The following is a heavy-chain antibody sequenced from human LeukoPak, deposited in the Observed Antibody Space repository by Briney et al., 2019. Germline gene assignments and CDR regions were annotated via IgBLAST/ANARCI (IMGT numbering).Heavy chain of an antibody. CDR2: ISASSKYI. Sequence: GGSLRLSCEASGFTFSPYGMDWVRQAPGKGLEWVSSISASSKYIYYADSVKGRFTISRDNSKNTLYLQMNSLRPEDTAIYYCAKALFAYYTSGSDYSPFDYWGQGTLVAVSP. J-gene: IGHJ4*02. D-gene: IGHD3-10*01. CDR3: AKALFAYYTSGSDYSPFDY. CDR1: GFTFSPYG. V-gene: IGHV3-21*01.